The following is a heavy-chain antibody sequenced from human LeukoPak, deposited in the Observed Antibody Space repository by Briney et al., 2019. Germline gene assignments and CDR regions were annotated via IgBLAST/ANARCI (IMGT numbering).Heavy chain of an antibody. CDR2: ISSSSSYI. D-gene: IGHD2-15*01. Sequence: PGGSLRLSCAASGFTFSSYSMNWVRQAPGKGLEWVSSISSSSSYIYYADSVKGRFTISRDNVKNSLYLQMNSLRAEDTAVYYCARGSVVVVAAGYVDYWGQGTLVTVSS. CDR3: ARGSVVVVAAGYVDY. CDR1: GFTFSSYS. J-gene: IGHJ4*02. V-gene: IGHV3-21*01.